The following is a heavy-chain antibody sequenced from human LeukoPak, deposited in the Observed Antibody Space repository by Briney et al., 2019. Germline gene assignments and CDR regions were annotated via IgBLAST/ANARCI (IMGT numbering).Heavy chain of an antibody. CDR2: ISSGSSHI. CDR1: GFDFSKYT. V-gene: IGHV3-21*06. J-gene: IGHJ4*02. D-gene: IGHD6-6*01. CDR3: ARVVFAHF. Sequence: GGSLRLSCAASGFDFSKYTMNWVRQAPGKGLEWVSSISSGSSHIHYADSMRGRFTISRDNARSSVNLQMNNLRVEDTATYFCARVVFAHFWGRGTLVTVSS.